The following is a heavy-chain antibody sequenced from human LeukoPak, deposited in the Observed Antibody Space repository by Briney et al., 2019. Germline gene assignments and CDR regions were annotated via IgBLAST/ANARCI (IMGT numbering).Heavy chain of an antibody. CDR3: AKLDYYGNY. Sequence: GGSLRLSCAASGFTFRNYWMSWVRQAPGKGLEWVANIRQDGGEIYYVDSVKGRFTISRDNAKNSLFLQMNSLRAEDSAVYYCAKLDYYGNYWGQGTLVTVSS. V-gene: IGHV3-7*01. CDR2: IRQDGGEI. CDR1: GFTFRNYW. J-gene: IGHJ4*02. D-gene: IGHD3-10*01.